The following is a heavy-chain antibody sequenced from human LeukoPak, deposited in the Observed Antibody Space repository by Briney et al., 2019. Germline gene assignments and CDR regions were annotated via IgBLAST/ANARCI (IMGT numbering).Heavy chain of an antibody. Sequence: SETLSLTCTVSVDSVVNYYGSWIRQPPGKGLEWIAYTFSSGDTFSSADTNYNPSLKSRVTISVDTSKNQFFLRLSSVNAADTAGYYCARGRTFDNWGQGTLVTVSS. CDR1: VDSVVNYY. J-gene: IGHJ4*02. V-gene: IGHV4-59*02. CDR3: ARGRTFDN. CDR2: TFSSGDT.